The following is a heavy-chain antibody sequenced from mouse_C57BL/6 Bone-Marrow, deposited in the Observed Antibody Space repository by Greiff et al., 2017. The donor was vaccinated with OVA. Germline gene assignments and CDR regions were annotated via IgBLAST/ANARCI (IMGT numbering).Heavy chain of an antibody. V-gene: IGHV1-54*01. CDR2: INPGSGGT. CDR1: GYAFTNYL. J-gene: IGHJ2*01. D-gene: IGHD1-1*01. CDR3: ARKRYYGSSPDY. Sequence: QVQLQQSGAELVRPGTSVKVSCKASGYAFTNYLIAWVKQRPGQGLEWIGVINPGSGGTNYNEKFKGKATLTADKSSSTAYMQLSSLTSEDSAVYFCARKRYYGSSPDYWGQGTTLTVSS.